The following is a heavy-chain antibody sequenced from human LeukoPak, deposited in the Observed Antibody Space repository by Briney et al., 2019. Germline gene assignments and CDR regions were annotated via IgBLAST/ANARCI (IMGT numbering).Heavy chain of an antibody. CDR3: ARSAAAGQPLYYYYGMDV. D-gene: IGHD6-13*01. CDR2: IYYSGST. J-gene: IGHJ6*02. Sequence: PSETLSLTCTASGGSISSYYWNWIRQPPGKGLEWIGYIYYSGSTNYNPSLKSRVTISVDTSKNQFSLKLSSVTAADTAVYYCARSAAAGQPLYYYYGMDVWGQGTTVTVSS. CDR1: GGSISSYY. V-gene: IGHV4-59*01.